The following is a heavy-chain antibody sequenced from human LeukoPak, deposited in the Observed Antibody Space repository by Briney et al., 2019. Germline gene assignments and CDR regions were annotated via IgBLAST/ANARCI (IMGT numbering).Heavy chain of an antibody. CDR1: GFTFSYAW. D-gene: IGHD6-19*01. V-gene: IGHV3-15*01. CDR3: LPQWLVIDS. Sequence: GGSLRLSCAASGFTFSYAWMSWVRQAPGKGLEWVGRIKSKSDGETTDYAAPVKGRFTISRGDSENTLYLQMNSLKNEDTAVYYCLPQWLVIDSWGQGTLVTVSS. J-gene: IGHJ4*02. CDR2: IKSKSDGETT.